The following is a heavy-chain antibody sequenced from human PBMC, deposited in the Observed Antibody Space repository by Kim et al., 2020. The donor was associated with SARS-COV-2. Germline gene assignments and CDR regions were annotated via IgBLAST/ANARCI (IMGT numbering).Heavy chain of an antibody. CDR3: AKVISVTTPNV. Sequence: TYYADSVKGRFTISRDNSKNTLYLQMNSLRAEDTAVYYCAKVISVTTPNVWGQGTTVTVSS. CDR2: T. J-gene: IGHJ6*02. V-gene: IGHV3-23*01. D-gene: IGHD4-17*01.